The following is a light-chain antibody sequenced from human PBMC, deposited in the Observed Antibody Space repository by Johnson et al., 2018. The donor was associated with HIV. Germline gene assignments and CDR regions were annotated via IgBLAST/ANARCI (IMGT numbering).Light chain of an antibody. V-gene: IGLV1-51*02. CDR3: ATWDRSLSAGGV. J-gene: IGLJ1*01. CDR1: SSNIGNNY. Sequence: QSVLTQPPSVSAAPGQKVTISCSGSSSNIGNNYVSWYQHLQGTAPKLLIYENTKRPSGVPARFSGPKSGSPATLGITGLPTGDEADYYCATWDRSLSAGGVFGTGTKVTVL. CDR2: ENT.